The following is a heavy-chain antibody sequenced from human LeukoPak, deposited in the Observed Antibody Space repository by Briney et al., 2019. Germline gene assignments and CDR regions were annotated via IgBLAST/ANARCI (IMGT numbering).Heavy chain of an antibody. CDR1: GFTVSSNY. J-gene: IGHJ4*02. Sequence: GGSLRLSCAASGFTVSSNYMSWVRQAPGKGLEWVSVIYSGGGTYYADSVKGRFTISRDNSKNTLYLQMNSLRAEDTAVYYCAREYCGGDCYSDYWGQGTLVTVSS. V-gene: IGHV3-66*01. CDR2: IYSGGGT. D-gene: IGHD2-21*02. CDR3: AREYCGGDCYSDY.